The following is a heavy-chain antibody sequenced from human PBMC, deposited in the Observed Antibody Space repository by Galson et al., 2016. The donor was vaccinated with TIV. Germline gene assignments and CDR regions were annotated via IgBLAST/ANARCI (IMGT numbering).Heavy chain of an antibody. D-gene: IGHD3-10*01. J-gene: IGHJ4*02. CDR1: GNTFTNYY. CDR2: INTKGDYS. CDR3: ATERPGAEVDGWGD. Sequence: SVKVSCKAYGNTFTNYYMNWIRQAPGQGLEWMGIINTKGDYSTYAQKFQGRVTMTRDTSTSTVSMELRNLRSEDTAVYYYATERPGAEVDGWGDWGQGTLVIVSS. V-gene: IGHV1-46*01.